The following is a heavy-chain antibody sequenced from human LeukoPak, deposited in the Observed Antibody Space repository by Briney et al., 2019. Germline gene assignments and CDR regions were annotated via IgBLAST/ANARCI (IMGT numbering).Heavy chain of an antibody. CDR3: ARVFRAAAVDY. V-gene: IGHV4-59*01. CDR1: GGSISSYY. Sequence: SETLSLTCTVSGGSISSYYWSWIRQPPGKELDWIGFIYHNGRTDYNPSLKSRVTISADTSKNQFSLRLSSVTAADTAVYYCARVFRAAAVDYWGQGTLVTVSS. D-gene: IGHD6-13*01. CDR2: IYHNGRT. J-gene: IGHJ4*02.